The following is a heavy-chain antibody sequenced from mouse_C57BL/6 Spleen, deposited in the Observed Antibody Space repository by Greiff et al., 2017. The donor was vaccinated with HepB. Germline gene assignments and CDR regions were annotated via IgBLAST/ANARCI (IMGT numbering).Heavy chain of an antibody. Sequence: VQLQQPGAELVRPGSSVKLSCKASGYTFTSYWMHWVKQRPIQGLEWIGNIDPSDSETHYNQKFKDKATLTVDKSSSTAYMKLSSLTSEDSAVYYCARFGYYGYFDVWGTGTTVTVSS. J-gene: IGHJ1*03. CDR2: IDPSDSET. CDR3: ARFGYYGYFDV. CDR1: GYTFTSYW. V-gene: IGHV1-52*01. D-gene: IGHD2-2*01.